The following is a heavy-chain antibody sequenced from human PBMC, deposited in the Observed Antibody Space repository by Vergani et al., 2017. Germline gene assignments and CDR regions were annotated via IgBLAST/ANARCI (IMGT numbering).Heavy chain of an antibody. V-gene: IGHV4-59*08. Sequence: QVQLQESGPGLVKPSETLSLTCTVSGGSISSYYWSWIRQPPGKGLEWIGYIYYSGSTNYNPSLKSRVTISVDTSKNQFSLKLSSVTAADTAVYYCARLTSVDIAAAGRPAGRHLSGEDYWGQGTLVTVSS. CDR1: GGSISSYY. D-gene: IGHD6-13*01. J-gene: IGHJ4*02. CDR3: ARLTSVDIAAAGRPAGRHLSGEDY. CDR2: IYYSGST.